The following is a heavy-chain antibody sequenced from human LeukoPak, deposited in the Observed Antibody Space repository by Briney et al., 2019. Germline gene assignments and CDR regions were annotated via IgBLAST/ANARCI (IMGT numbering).Heavy chain of an antibody. Sequence: GESLKISCKGSGYSFTSYWIGWVRQMPGKGLEWMGFIYPGDSDTRYSPSFQGQVTISADKSISTAYLQWSSLKASDTAMYYCARHVRRGYCSGGSCYVNYYYMDVWGKGTTVTVSS. CDR3: ARHVRRGYCSGGSCYVNYYYMDV. J-gene: IGHJ6*03. D-gene: IGHD2-15*01. CDR1: GYSFTSYW. CDR2: IYPGDSDT. V-gene: IGHV5-51*01.